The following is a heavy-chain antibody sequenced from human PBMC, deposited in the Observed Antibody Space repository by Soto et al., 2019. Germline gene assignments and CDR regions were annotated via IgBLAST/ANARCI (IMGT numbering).Heavy chain of an antibody. CDR1: GYSFTSYW. V-gene: IGHV5-51*01. D-gene: IGHD3-3*01. CDR3: ARQETDYDFWSGSSTGEYYFDY. CDR2: IYPGDSDT. Sequence: GESLKISCKGSGYSFTSYWIGWVRQMPGKGLEWMGIIYPGDSDTRYSPSFQGQVTISADKSISTAYLQWSSLKASDTAMYYCARQETDYDFWSGSSTGEYYFDYWGQGTLVTVSS. J-gene: IGHJ4*02.